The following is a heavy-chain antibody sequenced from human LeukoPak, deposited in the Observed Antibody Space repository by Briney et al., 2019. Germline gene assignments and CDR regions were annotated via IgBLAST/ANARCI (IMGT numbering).Heavy chain of an antibody. Sequence: GGSLRLSCAASGFTLSNHWMTWVRQVPGRGPEWVANVNRDGSETYYLDSVKGRFTISKDNAKNSLYLQMNSLRAEDTALYHCARNNGMDVWGQGTTVVVSS. CDR2: VNRDGSET. CDR1: GFTLSNHW. V-gene: IGHV3-7*03. CDR3: ARNNGMDV. J-gene: IGHJ6*02.